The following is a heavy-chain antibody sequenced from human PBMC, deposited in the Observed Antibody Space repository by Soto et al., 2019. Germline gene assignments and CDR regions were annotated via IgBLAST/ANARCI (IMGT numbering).Heavy chain of an antibody. CDR2: IRPSGGRT. V-gene: IGHV1-46*01. D-gene: IGHD5-18*01. CDR3: AREPNASYYFDY. CDR1: GYTFTNYY. Sequence: QVHLVQSGAEVKKPGASVKVSCKASGYTFTNYYIHWVRQAPGQGLEWLGIIRPSGGRTEYAQRFQGRVTMTRDTSTSTVYMELTSLTSEDTAVYYCAREPNASYYFDYWGQGTLVTVSS. J-gene: IGHJ4*02.